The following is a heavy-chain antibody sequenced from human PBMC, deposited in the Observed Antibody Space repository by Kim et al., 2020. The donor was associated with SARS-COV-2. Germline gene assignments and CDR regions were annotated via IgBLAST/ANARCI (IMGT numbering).Heavy chain of an antibody. Sequence: GGSLRLSCAASGFTFSSYAMSWVSQAPGKGLEWVSAISGSGGSTYYADSVKGRFTISRDNSKNTLYLQMNSLRAEDTAVCYCAKELFIAVAGTWGQGTLVTVSS. J-gene: IGHJ5*02. CDR3: AKELFIAVAGT. CDR2: ISGSGGST. CDR1: GFTFSSYA. V-gene: IGHV3-23*01. D-gene: IGHD6-19*01.